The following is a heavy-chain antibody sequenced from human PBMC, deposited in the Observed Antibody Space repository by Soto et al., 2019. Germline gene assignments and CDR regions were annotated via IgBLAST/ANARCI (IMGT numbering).Heavy chain of an antibody. CDR1: GFTFSSYW. J-gene: IGHJ6*02. CDR2: IRSKTYGGAT. Sequence: PGGSLRLSCAASGFTFSSYWMTWVRQAPGKGLEWVGFIRSKTYGGATEDAASVKGRFIISRDDSNNIAYLHMNSLKTEDTAVYYCTRDPYNSSTRSGPSKSSPRSGYYYYGLDVWGQGTTVTVSS. V-gene: IGHV3-49*04. CDR3: TRDPYNSSTRSGPSKSSPRSGYYYYGLDV. D-gene: IGHD2-2*01.